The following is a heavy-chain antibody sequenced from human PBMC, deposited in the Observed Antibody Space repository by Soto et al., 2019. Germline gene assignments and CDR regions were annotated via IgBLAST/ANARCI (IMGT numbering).Heavy chain of an antibody. CDR3: ARDFNYYTMDV. J-gene: IGHJ6*02. CDR2: INPNSGAT. CDR1: GYTFTGDY. V-gene: IGHV1-2*02. Sequence: ASVKVSCKASGYTFTGDYMHWVRQAPGQGLEWLGRINPNSGATNYAQNFEGRVTMTRDTSTSTAYMEMSRLRFDDTAVYYCARDFNYYTMDVWGQGTTVTVSS.